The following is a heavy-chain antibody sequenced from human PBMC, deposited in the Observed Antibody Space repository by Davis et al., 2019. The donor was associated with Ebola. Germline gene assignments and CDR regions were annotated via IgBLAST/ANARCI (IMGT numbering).Heavy chain of an antibody. CDR3: ARSPEDSTGWNDWFDP. Sequence: ASVKVSCKASGYSFSSHDINWVRQATGQALEWMGWMNPNSGNTGYARKFQGRVTMTKDITIGTAYMELTSLTSEDTAVYYCARSPEDSTGWNDWFDPWGQGTLVTVSS. J-gene: IGHJ5*02. CDR1: GYSFSSHD. D-gene: IGHD6-19*01. V-gene: IGHV1-8*01. CDR2: MNPNSGNT.